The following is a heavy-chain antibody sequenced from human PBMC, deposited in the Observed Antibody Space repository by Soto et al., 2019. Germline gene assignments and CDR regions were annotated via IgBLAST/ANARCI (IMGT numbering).Heavy chain of an antibody. CDR3: AIITRGFSMDV. Sequence: PGGSLRLSCAPSGFTFSAYWMSWVRQTPGQGLEWVANIKHDGSEKYYVDSVKGRFTISRDNAKNSLFLEMNSLRAEDTAVFYCAIITRGFSMDVWGQGTTVTVSS. J-gene: IGHJ6*02. V-gene: IGHV3-7*01. D-gene: IGHD1-20*01. CDR1: GFTFSAYW. CDR2: IKHDGSEK.